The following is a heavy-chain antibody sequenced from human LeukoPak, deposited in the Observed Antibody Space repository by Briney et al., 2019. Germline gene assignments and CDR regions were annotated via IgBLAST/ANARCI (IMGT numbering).Heavy chain of an antibody. Sequence: SVKVSCKASGGTFSSYAISWVRQAPGQGLEWMGGIIPIFGTANYAQKFQGRVTITADESTSTAYMELSSLRSDDTAVYYCARGSYDFWSGYSDYWGQGTLVTVSS. V-gene: IGHV1-69*13. D-gene: IGHD3-3*01. J-gene: IGHJ4*02. CDR2: IIPIFGTA. CDR3: ARGSYDFWSGYSDY. CDR1: GGTFSSYA.